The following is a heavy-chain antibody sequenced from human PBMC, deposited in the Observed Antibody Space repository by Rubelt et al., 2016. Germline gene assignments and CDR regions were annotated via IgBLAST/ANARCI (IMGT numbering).Heavy chain of an antibody. Sequence: LEWVGRIKSKTDGGTTDYAAPVKGRFTISRDDSKNTLYLQMNSLKTEDTAVYYCTTDRYYYDSSGFPWFDPWGQGTLVTVSS. CDR3: TTDRYYYDSSGFPWFDP. CDR2: IKSKTDGGTT. J-gene: IGHJ5*02. V-gene: IGHV3-15*01. D-gene: IGHD3-22*01.